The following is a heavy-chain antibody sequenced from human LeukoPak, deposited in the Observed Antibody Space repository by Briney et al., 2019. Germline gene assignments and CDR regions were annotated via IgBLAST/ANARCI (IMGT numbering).Heavy chain of an antibody. D-gene: IGHD6-13*01. Sequence: ASVKVSCKASGYTFTGYYMHWVRRAPGQGLEWMGWINPNSGGTNYAQKFQGRVTMTRDTSISTAYMELSRLRSDDTAVYYCARLVAAAGNNRPDWFDPWGQGTLVTVSS. CDR3: ARLVAAAGNNRPDWFDP. CDR1: GYTFTGYY. CDR2: INPNSGGT. J-gene: IGHJ5*02. V-gene: IGHV1-2*02.